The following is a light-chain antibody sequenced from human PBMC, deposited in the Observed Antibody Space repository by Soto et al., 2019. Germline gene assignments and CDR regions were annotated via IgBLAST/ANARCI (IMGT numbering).Light chain of an antibody. J-gene: IGLJ2*01. V-gene: IGLV2-8*01. Sequence: QSAVTQPPSASGSPGQSVTISCTGSSSDVGGYNFVSWYQQHPGKAPKLMIYEVSERPSGVPNRFSGSKSGNTASLTVSGLQTDDEADYYCSSYAGTNIPVVFGGGTKLTVL. CDR3: SSYAGTNIPVV. CDR2: EVS. CDR1: SSDVGGYNF.